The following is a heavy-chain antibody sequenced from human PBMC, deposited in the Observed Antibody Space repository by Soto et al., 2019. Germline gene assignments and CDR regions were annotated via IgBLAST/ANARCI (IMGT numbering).Heavy chain of an antibody. D-gene: IGHD1-26*01. CDR3: XXXXXXYLVP. Sequence: QVQLVQSGAEVKKPGASVKVSCKASGYTFTSYDINWVRQATGQGLEWMGWMNPNSGNTGYAQKFQGRVTMTRNTSISTAYMELSSLRSEDTXXXXXXXXXXXYLVPWGQGTLVTVSS. V-gene: IGHV1-8*01. J-gene: IGHJ5*02. CDR1: GYTFTSYD. CDR2: MNPNSGNT.